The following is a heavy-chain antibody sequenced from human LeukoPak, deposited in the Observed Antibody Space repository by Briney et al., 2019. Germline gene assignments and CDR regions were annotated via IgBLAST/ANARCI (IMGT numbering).Heavy chain of an antibody. Sequence: GASVKVSCKISGCTFTDYFIHWVRQAPGQGLEWMGWTSPKSGDRKRTQKFRGRVTMTRDTSISTVYMELDRLTFDDTAVYFCARDNYGTLDYWGQGSLATVSS. CDR1: GCTFTDYF. CDR2: TSPKSGDR. CDR3: ARDNYGTLDY. V-gene: IGHV1-2*02. J-gene: IGHJ4*02. D-gene: IGHD4-17*01.